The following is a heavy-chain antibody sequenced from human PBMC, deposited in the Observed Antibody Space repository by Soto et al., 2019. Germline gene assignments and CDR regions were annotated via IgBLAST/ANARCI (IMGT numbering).Heavy chain of an antibody. V-gene: IGHV3-48*01. J-gene: IGHJ4*02. CDR3: AREAIFGVVTHFDY. CDR2: ISSSSSTI. D-gene: IGHD3-3*01. Sequence: PGGSLRLSCAASGFTFSSYSLNWVRQAPGKGLEWVSYISSSSSTIYYADSVKGRFTISRDNAKNSLYLQMNSLRAEDTAVYYCAREAIFGVVTHFDYWGQGTLVTV. CDR1: GFTFSSYS.